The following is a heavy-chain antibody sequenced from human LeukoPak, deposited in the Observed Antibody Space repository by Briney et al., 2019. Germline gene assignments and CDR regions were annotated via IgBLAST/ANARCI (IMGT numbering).Heavy chain of an antibody. CDR2: IKQDGSEK. CDR1: GFTFSSYW. CDR3: ARDWPPNWFDP. J-gene: IGHJ5*02. Sequence: TGGSLRLSCAASGFTFSSYWMSWVRQAPGKGLEWVANIKQDGSEKYYVDSVKGRFTISRDNAKNSLYLQVNSLRAEDTAVYYCARDWPPNWFDPWGQGTLVTVSP. V-gene: IGHV3-7*04.